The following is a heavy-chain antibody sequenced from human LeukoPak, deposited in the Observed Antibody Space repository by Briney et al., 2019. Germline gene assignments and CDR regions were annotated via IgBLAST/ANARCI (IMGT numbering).Heavy chain of an antibody. Sequence: SETLSLTCAVSGGSISSSNWWSWVRQPPGKGLEWIGEIYHSGSTNYNPSLKSRVAISVDKSKNQFSLKLSSVTAADTAVYYCARDNYGDFQSGFDPWGQGTLVTVSP. CDR1: GGSISSSNW. V-gene: IGHV4-4*02. D-gene: IGHD4-17*01. CDR2: IYHSGST. J-gene: IGHJ5*02. CDR3: ARDNYGDFQSGFDP.